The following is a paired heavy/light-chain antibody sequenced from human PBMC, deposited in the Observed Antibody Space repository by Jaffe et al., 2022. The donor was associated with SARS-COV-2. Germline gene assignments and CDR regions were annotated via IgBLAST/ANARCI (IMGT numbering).Heavy chain of an antibody. V-gene: IGHV3-7*01. CDR1: GFTFSRYW. CDR3: ATVGTVVAAFDI. CDR2: IKQDGSEK. J-gene: IGHJ3*02. Sequence: EVQLVESGGGLVQPGGSLRLSCAASGFTFSRYWMSWVRQAPGKGLEWVASIKQDGSEKYYLDSVRGRFTISRDNAKNSLYLQMNSLRVEDTAVYYCATVGTVVAAFDIWGQGTMVTVSS. D-gene: IGHD2-15*01.
Light chain of an antibody. J-gene: IGLJ2*01. Sequence: QSVVTQPPSESGTPGQRVTISCSGSSSNIGSNTVNWYQQLPGTAPKLLIYSNNQRPSGVPDRFSGSKSGTSASLAISGLQSEDEADYFCAVWDDSLNGVVFGGGTKLTVL. CDR1: SSNIGSNT. V-gene: IGLV1-44*01. CDR2: SNN. CDR3: AVWDDSLNGVV.